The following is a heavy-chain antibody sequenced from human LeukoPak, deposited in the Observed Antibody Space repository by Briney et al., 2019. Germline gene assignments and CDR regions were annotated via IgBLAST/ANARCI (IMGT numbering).Heavy chain of an antibody. CDR2: ISSSSSTI. D-gene: IGHD3-10*01. CDR1: GFTFSSYS. J-gene: IGHJ4*02. V-gene: IGHV3-48*04. Sequence: GSLRLSCAASGFTFSSYSMNWVRQAPGKGLEWVSYISSSSSTIYYADSVKGRFTISRDNAKNSLYLQMNSLRAEDTAVYYCARDRALWFGELSHGGFDYWGQGTLVTVSS. CDR3: ARDRALWFGELSHGGFDY.